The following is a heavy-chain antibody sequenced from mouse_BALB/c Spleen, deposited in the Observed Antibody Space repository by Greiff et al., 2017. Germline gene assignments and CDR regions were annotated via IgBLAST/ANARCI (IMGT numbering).Heavy chain of an antibody. V-gene: IGHV5-12-1*01. D-gene: IGHD1-1*01. J-gene: IGHJ4*01. Sequence: EVKLMESGGGLVKPGGSLKLSCAASGFAFSSYDMSWVRQTPEKRLEWVAYISSGGGSTYYPDTVKGRFTISRDNAKNTLYLQMSSLKSEDTAMYYCARRGTVVATDYAMGYWGQGTSVTVSS. CDR2: ISSGGGST. CDR3: ARRGTVVATDYAMGY. CDR1: GFAFSSYD.